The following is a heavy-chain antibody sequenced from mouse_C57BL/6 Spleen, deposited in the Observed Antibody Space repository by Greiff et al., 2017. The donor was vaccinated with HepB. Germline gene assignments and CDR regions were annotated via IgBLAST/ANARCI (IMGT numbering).Heavy chain of an antibody. CDR1: GYTFTSYW. V-gene: IGHV1-50*01. J-gene: IGHJ4*01. CDR2: IDPSDSYT. CDR3: ARSRFITTVRDYAMDY. D-gene: IGHD1-1*01. Sequence: VQLQQPGAELVKPGASVKLSCKASGYTFTSYWMQWVKQRPGQGLEWIGEIDPSDSYTNYNQKFKGKATLTVDTSSSTAYTQLSSLTSEDSAVYYCARSRFITTVRDYAMDYWGQGTSVTVSS.